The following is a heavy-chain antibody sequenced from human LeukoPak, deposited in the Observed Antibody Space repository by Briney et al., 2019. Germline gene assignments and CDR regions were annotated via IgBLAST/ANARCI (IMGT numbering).Heavy chain of an antibody. J-gene: IGHJ4*02. CDR1: GGSISSHY. D-gene: IGHD2-15*01. CDR3: ARSGVVGAY. V-gene: IGHV4-59*11. CDR2: IYYSRST. Sequence: SETLSLTCTVSGGSISSHYWSWIRQPPGKGLEWIGYIYYSRSTIYSPSLQGRVTILIDTSKNQFSLNLSSVTAADTAVYYCARSGVVGAYWGQGTLVTVSS.